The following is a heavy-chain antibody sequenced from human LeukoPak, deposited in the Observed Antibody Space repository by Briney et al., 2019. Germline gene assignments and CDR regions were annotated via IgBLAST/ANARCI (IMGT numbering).Heavy chain of an antibody. V-gene: IGHV3-74*01. CDR1: GFTFSSYW. D-gene: IGHD5-12*01. J-gene: IGHJ4*02. CDR3: AREGGYSGYEIDY. CDR2: INSDVSST. Sequence: GGSLRLSCAASGFTFSSYWMHWVRQAPGKGLVWVSRINSDVSSTSYADSVKGRFTISRDNAKNTLYLQMNSLRAEDTAVYYCAREGGYSGYEIDYWGQGTLVTVSS.